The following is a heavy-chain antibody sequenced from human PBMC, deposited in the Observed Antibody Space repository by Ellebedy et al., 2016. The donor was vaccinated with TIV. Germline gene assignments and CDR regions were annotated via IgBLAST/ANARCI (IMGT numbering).Heavy chain of an antibody. V-gene: IGHV3-15*01. CDR2: IKSKTYGGTT. CDR3: ATSWSRGYDAPFDF. CDR1: GLTFNDAW. D-gene: IGHD5-12*01. Sequence: PGGSLRLSCTVSGLTFNDAWMNWVRQVPGKGLEWVGRIKSKTYGGTTDYAAPVKGRFTISADDSKNTVYLQMNSLKTEDTAVYFCATSWSRGYDAPFDFWGQGIRVTVSS. J-gene: IGHJ4*02.